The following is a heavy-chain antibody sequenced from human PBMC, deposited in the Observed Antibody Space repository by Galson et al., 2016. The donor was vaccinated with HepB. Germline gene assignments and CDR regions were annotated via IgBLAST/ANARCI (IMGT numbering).Heavy chain of an antibody. V-gene: IGHV2-70*11. CDR2: LDWDDGK. J-gene: IGHJ6*02. CDR1: GFSLETTAMC. Sequence: PALVKPTQTLTLTCTFSGFSLETTAMCVSWIRQSPGKAPEWLARLDWDDGKYYNPSLKTRLTISKDTSINQVVLTMGNMDFLDTATYFCERLGFIVTPARHYFYGMDVWGQGTTGSVSS. CDR3: ERLGFIVTPARHYFYGMDV. D-gene: IGHD1-26*01.